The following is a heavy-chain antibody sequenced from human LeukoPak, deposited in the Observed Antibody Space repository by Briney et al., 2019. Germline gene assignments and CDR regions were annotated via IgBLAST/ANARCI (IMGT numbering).Heavy chain of an antibody. V-gene: IGHV1-69*05. D-gene: IGHD6-13*01. CDR3: ARELGSSWYGTFDY. CDR1: GGTFSSYA. CDR2: IIPIFGKA. J-gene: IGHJ4*02. Sequence: ASVKVSCKTSGGTFSSYAISWVRQAPGQGLEWMGGIIPIFGKANYAQKFQGRVTITTDESTSTAYMELSRLRSEDTAVYYCARELGSSWYGTFDYWGQGTLVTVSS.